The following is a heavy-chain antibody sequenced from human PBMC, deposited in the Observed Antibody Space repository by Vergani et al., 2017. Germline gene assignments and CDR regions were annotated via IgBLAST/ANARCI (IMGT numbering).Heavy chain of an antibody. V-gene: IGHV1-69*13. D-gene: IGHD3-22*01. CDR3: ARQTYYYDSSGYGAFDI. CDR1: GGTFSSYA. Sequence: QVQLVQSGAEVKKPGSSVKVSCKASGGTFSSYAISWVRQAPGQGLEWMGRIIPIFGTANYAQKFQGRVTITADESTCTAYMELSSLRSEDTAVYYCARQTYYYDSSGYGAFDIWGQGTMVTVSS. J-gene: IGHJ3*02. CDR2: IIPIFGTA.